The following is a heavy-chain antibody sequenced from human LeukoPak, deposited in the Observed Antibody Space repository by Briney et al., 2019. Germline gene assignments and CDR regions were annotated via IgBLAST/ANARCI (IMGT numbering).Heavy chain of an antibody. D-gene: IGHD3-10*01. CDR1: GYSFTSYW. J-gene: IGHJ4*02. CDR3: ARAYGSGSYSGY. CDR2: IDPSDSYT. Sequence: KYGESLKISCKGSGYSFTSYWISWVRQMPGKGLEWMGRIDPSDSYTNYSPSFQGHVTISADKSISTAYLQWSSLKASDTAMYYCARAYGSGSYSGYWGQGTLVTVSS. V-gene: IGHV5-10-1*01.